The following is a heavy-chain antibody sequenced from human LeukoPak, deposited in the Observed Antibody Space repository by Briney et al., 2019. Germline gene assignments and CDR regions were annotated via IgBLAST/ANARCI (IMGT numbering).Heavy chain of an antibody. V-gene: IGHV4-4*07. CDR1: GGSISTYY. Sequence: SETLSLTCTVSGGSISTYYWSWIRQPAGKGLEWIGRISTSGSPNYNPSLKSRVTMSGDTSKNQFSLKLSSVTAADTAVYYCARVFGYYGSGTYKNYYYYYGMDVWGQGTTVTVSS. J-gene: IGHJ6*02. D-gene: IGHD3-10*01. CDR2: ISTSGSP. CDR3: ARVFGYYGSGTYKNYYYYYGMDV.